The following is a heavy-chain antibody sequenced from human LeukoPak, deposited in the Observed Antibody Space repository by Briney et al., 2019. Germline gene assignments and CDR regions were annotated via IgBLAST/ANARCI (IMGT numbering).Heavy chain of an antibody. CDR1: GFAVSSIY. D-gene: IGHD1-26*01. Sequence: GGSLRLSCAASGFAVSSIYMSWVRQAPGKGLEWVSVIYSGGSIYYADSVKGRFTISRDNAKNSLYLQMNSLRDEDTAVYYCAREESGSYFSWSVGYFDYWGQGTLVTVSS. V-gene: IGHV3-66*01. CDR3: AREESGSYFSWSVGYFDY. J-gene: IGHJ4*02. CDR2: IYSGGSI.